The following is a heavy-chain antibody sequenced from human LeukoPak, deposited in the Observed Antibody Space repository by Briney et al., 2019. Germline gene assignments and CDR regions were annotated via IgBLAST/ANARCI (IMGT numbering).Heavy chain of an antibody. CDR3: ARDRSYGDGMDV. Sequence: GSSLRLSCAASGFTFSSYAMHWVRQAPGKGLEWVAVISYDGSNKYYADSVKGRFTISRDNSKNTLYLQMNSLRAEDTAVYYCARDRSYGDGMDVWGQGTTVTVSS. CDR1: GFTFSSYA. D-gene: IGHD2-8*01. J-gene: IGHJ6*02. CDR2: ISYDGSNK. V-gene: IGHV3-30*04.